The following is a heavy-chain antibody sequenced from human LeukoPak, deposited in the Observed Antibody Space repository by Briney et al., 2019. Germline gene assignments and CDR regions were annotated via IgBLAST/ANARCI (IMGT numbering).Heavy chain of an antibody. Sequence: PGGSLRLSCAASGVTFRIYGMSWVRQAPGKGLEWVSGISGSGGTTNYAESVKGRFTISRDNAKNSLYLQMNSLRAEDTAVYYCAKDQYSGSYHGYWGQGTLVTVSS. CDR3: AKDQYSGSYHGY. CDR1: GVTFRIYG. CDR2: ISGSGGTT. V-gene: IGHV3-23*01. D-gene: IGHD1-26*01. J-gene: IGHJ4*02.